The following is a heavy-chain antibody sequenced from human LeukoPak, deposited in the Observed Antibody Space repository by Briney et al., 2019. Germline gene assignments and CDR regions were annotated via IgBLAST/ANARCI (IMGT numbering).Heavy chain of an antibody. V-gene: IGHV3-30-3*01. Sequence: GGSLRLSCAASGFTFSDYYMHWVRQAPGKGLEWVAVISYDGSNKYHADSVKGRFTISRDNSKNTLYLQMDSLRAEDTAVYYCARQSGYSYGYPAEYFQHWGQGTLVTVSS. D-gene: IGHD5-18*01. CDR2: ISYDGSNK. CDR1: GFTFSDYY. CDR3: ARQSGYSYGYPAEYFQH. J-gene: IGHJ1*01.